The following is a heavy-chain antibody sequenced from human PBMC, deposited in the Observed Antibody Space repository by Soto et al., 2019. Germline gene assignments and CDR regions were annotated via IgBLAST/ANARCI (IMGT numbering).Heavy chain of an antibody. D-gene: IGHD3-3*01. CDR2: IYYSGST. V-gene: IGHV4-59*01. Sequence: SETLSLTCTVSRGSISSYYWSWIRQPPGKGLEWIGHIYYSGSTNYNPSLKSRVTISVDTSKNQFSLTLSSVTAAHTAVYYCARDKVFWSGYYRTPEDYGMDVWGQGSTVTVS. CDR1: RGSISSYY. CDR3: ARDKVFWSGYYRTPEDYGMDV. J-gene: IGHJ6*02.